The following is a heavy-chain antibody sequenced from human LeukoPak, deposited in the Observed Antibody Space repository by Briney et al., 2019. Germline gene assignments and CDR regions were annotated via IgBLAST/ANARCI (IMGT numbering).Heavy chain of an antibody. J-gene: IGHJ3*02. CDR1: GYTFTGYY. V-gene: IGHV1-2*04. D-gene: IGHD3-9*01. Sequence: GASVKVSCKASGYTFTGYYMHWVRQAPGQGLEWMGWINPNSGGTNYAQKFQGWVTMTRDTSISTAYMELSRLRSDDTAVYYCARRTTYYNILTGFSDVFNIGGQGTMVTVSS. CDR3: ARRTTYYNILTGFSDVFNI. CDR2: INPNSGGT.